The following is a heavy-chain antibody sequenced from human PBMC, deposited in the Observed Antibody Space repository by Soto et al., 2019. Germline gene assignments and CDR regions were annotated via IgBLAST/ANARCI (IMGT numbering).Heavy chain of an antibody. CDR1: GGSISSSSYY. Sequence: QLQLQESGPGLVKPSETLSLTCTVSGGSISSSSYYWGWIRQPPGKGLEWIGSIYYSGSTYYNASLKSRVNLSRDTSKNQFSLKRSSVTAADTAVYYCARPIVATSDYWGQGTLVTVSS. CDR3: ARPIVATSDY. V-gene: IGHV4-39*01. CDR2: IYYSGST. D-gene: IGHD5-12*01. J-gene: IGHJ4*02.